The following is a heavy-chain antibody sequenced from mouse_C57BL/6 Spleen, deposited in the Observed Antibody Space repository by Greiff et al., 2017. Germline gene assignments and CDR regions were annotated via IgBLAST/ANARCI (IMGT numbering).Heavy chain of an antibody. CDR1: GYTFTSYW. J-gene: IGHJ4*01. D-gene: IGHD1-1*01. CDR3: ASSSSFYYAMDY. Sequence: VQLQQPGAELVRPGSSVKLSCKASGYTFTSYWMHWVKQRPIQGLEWIGNIDPSDSETHYNQKFKDKATLTVDKSSSTAYMQLSSLTSEDSAVYYCASSSSFYYAMDYWGQGTSVTVSS. V-gene: IGHV1-52*01. CDR2: IDPSDSET.